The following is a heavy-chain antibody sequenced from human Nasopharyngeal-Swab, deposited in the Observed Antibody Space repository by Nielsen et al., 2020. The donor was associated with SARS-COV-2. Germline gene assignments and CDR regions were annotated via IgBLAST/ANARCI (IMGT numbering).Heavy chain of an antibody. J-gene: IGHJ3*02. CDR3: AKPVTNDFWSGYYLVGAFDI. CDR1: AYNFRDYW. V-gene: IGHV3-74*03. CDR2: IKSDGISI. D-gene: IGHD3-3*01. Sequence: GESLKISCVASAYNFRDYWMHWFRQAPGKGLVWVSRIKSDGISITYADSVKGRFTISRDNAKNSLYLQMNSLRAEDTALYYCAKPVTNDFWSGYYLVGAFDIWGQGTMVTVSS.